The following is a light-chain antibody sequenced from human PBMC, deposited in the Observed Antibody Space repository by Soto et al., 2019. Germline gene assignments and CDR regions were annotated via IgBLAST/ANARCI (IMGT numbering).Light chain of an antibody. J-gene: IGKJ2*01. Sequence: EIVMTQSPPTLSASPGERATLSCRASPSVSSNLARYQKKAGQAPSLLIPGASAWATGIPARVSGSGSGTEFTLTISSLQSEDFAVYYCQHYDGWPPRYSFGQGTKLEIK. V-gene: IGKV3-15*01. CDR3: QHYDGWPPRYS. CDR1: PSVSSN. CDR2: GAS.